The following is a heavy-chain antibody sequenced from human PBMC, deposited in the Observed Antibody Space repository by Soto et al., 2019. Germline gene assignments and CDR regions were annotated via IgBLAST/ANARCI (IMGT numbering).Heavy chain of an antibody. CDR2: ISYDGSNK. V-gene: IGHV3-30-3*01. Sequence: GWSLRLSCASSVFTFSSYAMHWVRQAPGKGLEWVAVISYDGSNKYYADSVKGRFTISRDNSKNTLYLQMNSLRAEDTAVCYCVSSADYWGQGTLVTVSS. J-gene: IGHJ4*02. CDR3: VSSADY. CDR1: VFTFSSYA. D-gene: IGHD6-6*01.